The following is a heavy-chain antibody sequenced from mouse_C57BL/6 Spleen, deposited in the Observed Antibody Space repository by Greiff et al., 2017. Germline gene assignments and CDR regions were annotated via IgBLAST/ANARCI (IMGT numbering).Heavy chain of an antibody. V-gene: IGHV5-4*01. D-gene: IGHD3-2*02. J-gene: IGHJ3*01. Sequence: EVQLVESGGGLVKPGGSLKLSCAASGFTFSSYAMSWVRQTPEKRLEWVATISDGGSYTYYPDNVKGRFTISRDNAKNNLYLQMSTLKSEDTAMYYCARDLDSSGSWFAYWGQGTLVTVSA. CDR2: ISDGGSYT. CDR1: GFTFSSYA. CDR3: ARDLDSSGSWFAY.